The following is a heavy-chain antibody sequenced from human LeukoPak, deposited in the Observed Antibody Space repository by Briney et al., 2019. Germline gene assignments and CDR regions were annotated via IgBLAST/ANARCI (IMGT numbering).Heavy chain of an antibody. V-gene: IGHV3-15*01. CDR3: TSTLGY. CDR2: IKTKAEGATA. CDR1: GFTFSNVW. J-gene: IGHJ4*02. Sequence: GGSLRLSCVGSGFTFSNVWMMWVRQAPGKGLEWVGRIKTKAEGATADYAAPVNGRFTISRDDSKNTLYLQMNSLKTEDTAVYYCTSTLGYWGQGTLVTVSS.